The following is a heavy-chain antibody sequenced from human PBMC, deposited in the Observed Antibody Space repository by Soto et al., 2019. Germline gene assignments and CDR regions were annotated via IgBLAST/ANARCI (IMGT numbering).Heavy chain of an antibody. CDR2: ISYSGTT. V-gene: IGHV4-59*01. Sequence: PSETLSLTCTVSADSISSYYWTWIRQPPGKGLEWIGFISYSGTTNYTPSLKSRVTISVDTSKNHFSLKLNSVTAADTAVYYCARGRHYYDSSGYYYYFDYWGLGTLVTVSS. D-gene: IGHD3-22*01. J-gene: IGHJ4*02. CDR1: ADSISSYY. CDR3: ARGRHYYDSSGYYYYFDY.